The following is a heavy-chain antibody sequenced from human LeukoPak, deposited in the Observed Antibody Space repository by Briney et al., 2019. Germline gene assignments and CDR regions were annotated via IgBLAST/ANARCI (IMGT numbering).Heavy chain of an antibody. D-gene: IGHD6-13*01. CDR3: AREEGGIAAPKYDAFDI. J-gene: IGHJ3*02. Sequence: ASVKVSCKASGYTFTSYYMHWVRQAPGQGLEWMGIINPSGGSTSYAQKFQGRVTMTRDMSTSTVYMELSSLRSEDTAVYYCAREEGGIAAPKYDAFDIWGQGTMVTVSS. CDR1: GYTFTSYY. V-gene: IGHV1-46*01. CDR2: INPSGGST.